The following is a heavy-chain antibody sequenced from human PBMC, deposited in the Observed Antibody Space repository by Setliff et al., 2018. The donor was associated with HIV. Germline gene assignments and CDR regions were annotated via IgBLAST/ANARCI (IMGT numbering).Heavy chain of an antibody. CDR2: IYYSGST. CDR3: ARGGKGSSEVLQTWDWVDP. CDR1: GGSISSYY. Sequence: SETLSLTCTVSGGSISSYYWGWIRQPPGKGLEWIGYIYYSGSTNYNPSLKSRVTISVDTSKNQFSLKLSSVTAADTAVYYCARGGKGSSEVLQTWDWVDPWGQGTLGTVSS. V-gene: IGHV4-59*01. J-gene: IGHJ5*02. D-gene: IGHD6-6*01.